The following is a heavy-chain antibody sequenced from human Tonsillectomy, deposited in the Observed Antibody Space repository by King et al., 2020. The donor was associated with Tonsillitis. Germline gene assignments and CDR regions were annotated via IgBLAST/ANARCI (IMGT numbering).Heavy chain of an antibody. J-gene: IGHJ6*02. CDR3: AKGGGTGYYYYVMDV. V-gene: IGHV3-53*01. CDR1: GFTVSSNY. Sequence: DVQLVESGGGLIQPGGSLRLSCAASGFTVSSNYMSWVRQAPGKGLEWVSVIYNGGSTYYADSVKGRFTISRDNSKNTLFLQMNSLRGGDTAVYYCAKGGGTGYYYYVMDVWGQGTTVTVSS. CDR2: IYNGGST. D-gene: IGHD2-8*02.